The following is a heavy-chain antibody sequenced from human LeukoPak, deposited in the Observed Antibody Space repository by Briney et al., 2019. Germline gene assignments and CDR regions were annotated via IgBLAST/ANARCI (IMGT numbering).Heavy chain of an antibody. CDR2: GYYSGST. D-gene: IGHD3-22*01. CDR1: GGSVSSSTYY. Sequence: PSETLSLTCTVSGGSVSSSTYYWGWIRQPPGRGLEWIGYGYYSGSTYYNPSLRSRFTISVDTSKNQFSLKLSSVTAADTSVYYCARIRNFYDSSGCTYYFDYWGQGNLVTVSS. CDR3: ARIRNFYDSSGCTYYFDY. J-gene: IGHJ4*02. V-gene: IGHV4-39*01.